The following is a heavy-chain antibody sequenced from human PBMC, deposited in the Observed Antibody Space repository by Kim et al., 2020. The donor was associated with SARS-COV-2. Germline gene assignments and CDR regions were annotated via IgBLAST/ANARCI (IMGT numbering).Heavy chain of an antibody. D-gene: IGHD6-13*01. CDR2: INTNTENP. V-gene: IGHV7-4-1*01. CDR1: GYIFTSYA. Sequence: ASVKVSCKASGYIFTSYAMNWVRQAPGQGLEWMGWINTNTENPTYAQGFTGRVVFSLDTSVSPAYLQIYSLKAEDTAVYYCARAAPIAAAASYWFDPWGQGTLVTVSS. CDR3: ARAAPIAAAASYWFDP. J-gene: IGHJ5*02.